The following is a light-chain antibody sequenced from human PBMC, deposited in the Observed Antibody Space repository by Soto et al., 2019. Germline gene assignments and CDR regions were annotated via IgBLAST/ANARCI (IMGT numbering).Light chain of an antibody. J-gene: IGKJ1*01. CDR3: HQYGSSPAT. CDR1: QTISSW. V-gene: IGKV1-5*03. Sequence: DIQMTQSPSTLSGSVGDRVTITCRASQTISSWLAWYQQKPGKAPKLLIYKASTLKSGVPSRFSGSGSGTDFTLTISRLEPEDFAVYYCHQYGSSPATFGQGTKVDIK. CDR2: KAS.